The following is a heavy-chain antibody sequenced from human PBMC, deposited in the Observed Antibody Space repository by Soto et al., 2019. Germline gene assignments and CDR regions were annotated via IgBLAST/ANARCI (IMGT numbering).Heavy chain of an antibody. CDR2: IYSGGGT. J-gene: IGHJ6*02. Sequence: GGSLRLSCAASGLTVSSNYMSWVRQAPGKGLEWVSVIYSGGGTYYADSVKGRFTISRDNSKNTLYLQMNSLRAEDTAVYYCARYLGTYGMDVWGQGTTVTVSS. V-gene: IGHV3-53*01. CDR3: ARYLGTYGMDV. CDR1: GLTVSSNY.